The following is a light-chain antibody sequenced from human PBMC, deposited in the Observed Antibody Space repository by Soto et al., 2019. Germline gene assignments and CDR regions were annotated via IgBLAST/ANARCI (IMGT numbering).Light chain of an antibody. CDR2: GNS. CDR3: QSYDSSLSGYV. CDR1: SSNIGAGYD. Sequence: QSVLTQPPSVSGAPGHRVTISCTGSSSNIGAGYDVHWYQQLPGTAPKLLIYGNSNRPSGVPDRFSGSKSGTSASLAITGLQDEDEADYYCQSYDSSLSGYVFGTGTKVTVL. V-gene: IGLV1-40*01. J-gene: IGLJ1*01.